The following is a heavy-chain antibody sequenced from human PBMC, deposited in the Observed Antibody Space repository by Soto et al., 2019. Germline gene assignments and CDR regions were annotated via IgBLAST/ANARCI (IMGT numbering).Heavy chain of an antibody. CDR1: GGTFSSYA. D-gene: IGHD2-15*01. CDR3: ARAGVFDVVVVPYGMDV. V-gene: IGHV1-69*06. J-gene: IGHJ6*02. Sequence: SVKVSCKASGGTFSSYAISWVRQAPGQGLEWMGGIIPIFGTANYAQKFQGRVTITADKSTSTAYMELSSLRSEDTAVYYCARAGVFDVVVVPYGMDVWGQGTTVTV. CDR2: IIPIFGTA.